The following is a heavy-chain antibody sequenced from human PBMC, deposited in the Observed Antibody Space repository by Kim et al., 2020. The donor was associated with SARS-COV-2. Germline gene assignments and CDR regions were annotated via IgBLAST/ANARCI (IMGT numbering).Heavy chain of an antibody. J-gene: IGHJ6*02. CDR2: ISNDGSDK. CDR3: AKDRGKYSGSRSYGMDV. D-gene: IGHD1-26*01. V-gene: IGHV3-30*18. Sequence: GGSLRLSCAASGFTFSTYGMHWVRQAPGKGLEWVAVISNDGSDKYYPDSVKGRFTISRDNSKNTLYLQMNSLRPEDTAMYYCAKDRGKYSGSRSYGMDVWGQGTTVTVSS. CDR1: GFTFSTYG.